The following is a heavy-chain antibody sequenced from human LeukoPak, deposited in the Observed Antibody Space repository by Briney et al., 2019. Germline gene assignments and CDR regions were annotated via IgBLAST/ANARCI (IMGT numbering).Heavy chain of an antibody. CDR2: IYYSGST. J-gene: IGHJ4*02. CDR1: GGSISNSSYY. Sequence: SETLSLTCTVSGGSISNSSYYWKWIRQPPGEGLEWIGTIYYSGSTYYNPSLKSRVTISVDTSKNQFSLKLSSVTAADTAVYYCARLDYSDSSLDYWGQGTLVTVSS. D-gene: IGHD4/OR15-4a*01. V-gene: IGHV4-39*01. CDR3: ARLDYSDSSLDY.